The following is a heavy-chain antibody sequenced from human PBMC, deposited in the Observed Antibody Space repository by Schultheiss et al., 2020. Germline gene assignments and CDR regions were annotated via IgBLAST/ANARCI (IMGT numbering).Heavy chain of an antibody. Sequence: GGSLRLSCAASGFTFSSYAMSWVRQAPGKGLEWVSAISGSGGSTYYADSVKGRFTISRDNSKNTLYLQMNSLRAEDTAVYYCAREDVDDFWSGYPYYYYYMDVWGKGTTVTVSS. D-gene: IGHD3-3*01. V-gene: IGHV3-23*01. CDR2: ISGSGGST. J-gene: IGHJ6*03. CDR3: AREDVDDFWSGYPYYYYYMDV. CDR1: GFTFSSYA.